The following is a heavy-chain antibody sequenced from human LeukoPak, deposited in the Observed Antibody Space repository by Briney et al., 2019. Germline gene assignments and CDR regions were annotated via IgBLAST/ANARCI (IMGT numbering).Heavy chain of an antibody. J-gene: IGHJ4*02. CDR1: GGSISSSNW. CDR3: ARVGRTYYDILTGPYYFDY. CDR2: IYHSGST. Sequence: SETLSLTCAVSGGSISSSNWWSWVRQPPGKGLGWIGEIYHSGSTNYNPSLKSRVTISVDKSKNQFSLKLSSVTAADTAVYYCARVGRTYYDILTGPYYFDYWGQGTLVTVSS. D-gene: IGHD3-9*01. V-gene: IGHV4-4*02.